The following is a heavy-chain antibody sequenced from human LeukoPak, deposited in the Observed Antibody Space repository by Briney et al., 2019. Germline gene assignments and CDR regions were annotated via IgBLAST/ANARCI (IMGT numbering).Heavy chain of an antibody. Sequence: ASVKVSCKASGGTFSSYAISRVRQAPGQGLEWMGRIIPIFGIANYAQKFQGRVTITADKSTSTAYMELSSLRSEDTAVYYCARDLDIVVVPAAYNWFDPWGQGTLVTVSS. CDR2: IIPIFGIA. D-gene: IGHD2-2*03. J-gene: IGHJ5*02. CDR3: ARDLDIVVVPAAYNWFDP. V-gene: IGHV1-69*04. CDR1: GGTFSSYA.